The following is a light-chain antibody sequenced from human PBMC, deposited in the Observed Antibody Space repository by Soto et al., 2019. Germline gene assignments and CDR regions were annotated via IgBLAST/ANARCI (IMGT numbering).Light chain of an antibody. J-gene: IGKJ1*01. CDR2: GAS. V-gene: IGKV3-20*01. CDR1: ERIGSNY. CDR3: PQYSRSLPWT. Sequence: EIVLTQSPGTLSLSPGERATLSCRASERIGSNYLAWYQQKPGQAPRLLIYGASNRAAGTPDRFSGSGSGTDFTLTISRLEPEDFALFYCPQYSRSLPWTFGQGTKVEI.